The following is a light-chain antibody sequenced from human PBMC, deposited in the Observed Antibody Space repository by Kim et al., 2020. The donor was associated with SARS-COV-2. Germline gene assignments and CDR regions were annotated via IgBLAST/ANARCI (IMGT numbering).Light chain of an antibody. V-gene: IGLV1-40*01. CDR3: QSFDSRLGVLV. CDR2: GNT. CDR1: SSNIGAPHD. Sequence: TVTIACTGSSSNIGAPHDVHWYQQRPGTAPKLLIYGNTNRPSGVPDRFSGSKSDTSPFLAITGLQAEDEADYYCQSFDSRLGVLVFGGGTQLTVL. J-gene: IGLJ2*01.